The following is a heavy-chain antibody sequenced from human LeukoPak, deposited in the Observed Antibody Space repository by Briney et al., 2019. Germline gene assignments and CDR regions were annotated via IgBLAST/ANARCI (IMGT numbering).Heavy chain of an antibody. J-gene: IGHJ4*02. D-gene: IGHD5-12*01. Sequence: GGSLRLSCAASGFTFSSYAMSWVRQAPGKGLGWVSAISGSGGSTYYADSVKGRFTISRDNAKNSLYLQMNSLRAEDTAIYYCARNRGYSGYDFDYWGQGTLVTVSS. V-gene: IGHV3-23*01. CDR3: ARNRGYSGYDFDY. CDR1: GFTFSSYA. CDR2: ISGSGGST.